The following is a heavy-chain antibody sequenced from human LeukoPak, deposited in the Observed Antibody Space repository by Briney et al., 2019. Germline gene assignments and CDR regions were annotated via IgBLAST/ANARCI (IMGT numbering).Heavy chain of an antibody. CDR2: INPNSGGT. CDR1: GYTFTNYG. J-gene: IGHJ3*02. D-gene: IGHD2-21*02. V-gene: IGHV1-2*02. Sequence: ASVKVSCKASGYTFTNYGISWVRQAPGQGLEWMGWINPNSGGTNYAQNFQGRVTMTWDTSISTSYMELSSLRSDDTAVYYCARTDVVTAPNAFDIWGQGTVVIVSS. CDR3: ARTDVVTAPNAFDI.